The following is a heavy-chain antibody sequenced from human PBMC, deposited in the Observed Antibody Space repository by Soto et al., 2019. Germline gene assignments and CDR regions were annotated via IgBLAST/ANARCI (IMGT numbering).Heavy chain of an antibody. J-gene: IGHJ5*02. Sequence: QVQLQESGPGLVKPSQTLSLTCTVSGGSISSGGYYWSWIRQHPGKGLEWIGYIYYSGSTYYNPSPKGPVTITGNPSKDQFSPEVGPLDAADKAVDFFAGVGGINWFDPWGQGTLVTVSS. V-gene: IGHV4-31*01. CDR1: GGSISSGGYY. CDR3: AGVGGINWFDP. CDR2: IYYSGST. D-gene: IGHD3-16*01.